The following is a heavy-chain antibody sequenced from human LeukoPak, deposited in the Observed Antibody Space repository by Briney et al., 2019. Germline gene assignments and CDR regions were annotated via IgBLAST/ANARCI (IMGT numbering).Heavy chain of an antibody. D-gene: IGHD5-24*01. J-gene: IGHJ4*02. CDR3: ARGVRDGYNSPTYYFDY. Sequence: SETLSLTCTVSGGSISSSSYYWGWIRQPAGKGLEWIGRIYTSGSTNYNPSLKSRVTMSVDTSKNQFSLKLSSVTAADTAVYYCARGVRDGYNSPTYYFDYWGQGTLVTVSS. V-gene: IGHV4-61*02. CDR1: GGSISSSSYY. CDR2: IYTSGST.